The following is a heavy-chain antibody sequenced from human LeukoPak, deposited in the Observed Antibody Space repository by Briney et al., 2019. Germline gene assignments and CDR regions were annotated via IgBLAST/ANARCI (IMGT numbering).Heavy chain of an antibody. CDR1: GILVSSNY. CDR2: IRSTAYGGTA. J-gene: IGHJ4*02. V-gene: IGHV3-49*04. D-gene: IGHD1-26*01. Sequence: PGGSLRLSCVASGILVSSNYMSWVRQAPGKGLEWVGFIRSTAYGGTAEYGASVKGRVTISRDNYKSTAYLQMNSLKTEDTAFYYCTRALTARGATYFSDFWGQGTLVIVSS. CDR3: TRALTARGATYFSDF.